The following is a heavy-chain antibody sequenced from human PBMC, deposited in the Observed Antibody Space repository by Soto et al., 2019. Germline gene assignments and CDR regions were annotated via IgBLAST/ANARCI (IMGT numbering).Heavy chain of an antibody. V-gene: IGHV4-59*08. J-gene: IGHJ5*02. CDR2: IYYSGST. D-gene: IGHD3-10*01. Sequence: QVQLQESGPGLVKPSETLSLTCTVSGGSISSYYWSWIRQPPGKGLEWIGYIYYSGSTNYNPSLKSRVTISVDTSKNQFSLKLSSVTAADTAVYYCARLWRSGSYVWFDPWGQGTLVTVSS. CDR1: GGSISSYY. CDR3: ARLWRSGSYVWFDP.